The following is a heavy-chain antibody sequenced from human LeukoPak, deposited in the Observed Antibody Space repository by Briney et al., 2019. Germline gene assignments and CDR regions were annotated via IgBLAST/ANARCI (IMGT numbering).Heavy chain of an antibody. D-gene: IGHD3-3*01. Sequence: PSETLSLTCAVHGGSFSGYYWSWIRQPPGKGLEWIGEINNSGSTNYNPSLKSRVTISVDTSKNQFSLKLSCVTAADTAVYYCASKALYDFWSGPDYWGQGTLVTVSS. CDR3: ASKALYDFWSGPDY. CDR2: INNSGST. V-gene: IGHV4-34*01. CDR1: GGSFSGYY. J-gene: IGHJ4*02.